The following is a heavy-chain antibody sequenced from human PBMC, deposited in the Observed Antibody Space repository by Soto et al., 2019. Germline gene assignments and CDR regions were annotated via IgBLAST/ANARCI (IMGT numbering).Heavy chain of an antibody. CDR1: GFTFSRYA. CDR2: ISYDGRNE. D-gene: IGHD6-13*01. J-gene: IGHJ6*02. Sequence: QVKLVESGGGVVQPGRSLRLSCVASGFTFSRYAIDWVRQAPGKGLKWVAIISYDGRNEYYADSVKGRFTISRDNSKNTLYLQMNSLRPEDTAVYYCAKGRGRWRNYGMDVWGQGTTVTVSS. CDR3: AKGRGRWRNYGMDV. V-gene: IGHV3-30*18.